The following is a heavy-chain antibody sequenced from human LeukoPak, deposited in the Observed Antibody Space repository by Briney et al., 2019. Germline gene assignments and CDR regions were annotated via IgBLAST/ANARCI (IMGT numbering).Heavy chain of an antibody. CDR2: IYSTWST. D-gene: IGHD3-10*01. V-gene: IGHV4-59*11. CDR3: ARGFSGVTAFDI. Sequence: SETLSLTCTVSGGSISSRCWSWIRQPPGKGLEWIGYIYSTWSTNYNPSLKSRVTISVDTSKNQFSLKLSSVTVADTAVYYCARGFSGVTAFDIWGQGTMVTVSS. CDR1: GGSISSRC. J-gene: IGHJ3*02.